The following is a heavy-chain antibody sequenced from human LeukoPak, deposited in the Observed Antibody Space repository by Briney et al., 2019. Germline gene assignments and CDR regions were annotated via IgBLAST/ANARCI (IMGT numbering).Heavy chain of an antibody. CDR3: ARDRYYDFWSGSDAFDI. CDR2: IIPIFGTA. J-gene: IGHJ3*02. V-gene: IGHV1-69*05. CDR1: GGTFSSYA. Sequence: SVKVSCKASGGTFSSYAISWVRQAPGQGLEWMGGIIPIFGTANYAQKFQGRVTMTRDTSTSTVYMELSSLRSEDTAVYYCARDRYYDFWSGSDAFDIWGQGTMVTVSS. D-gene: IGHD3-3*01.